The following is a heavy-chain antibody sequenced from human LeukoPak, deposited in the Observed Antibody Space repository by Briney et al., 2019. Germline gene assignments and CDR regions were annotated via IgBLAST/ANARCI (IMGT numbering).Heavy chain of an antibody. CDR2: THYRSKWYN. J-gene: IGHJ4*02. D-gene: IGHD7-27*01. V-gene: IGHV6-1*01. CDR1: GDSVSSNSAA. CDR3: ARDETPNWGSPGGFDY. Sequence: SQTLSLTCALSGDSVSSNSAAWNWIRQSPSRGLEWLGRTHYRSKWYNDYAVSVKSRITINPDTSKNQFSLQLNSVTPEDTAVYYCARDETPNWGSPGGFDYWGQGTLVTVSS.